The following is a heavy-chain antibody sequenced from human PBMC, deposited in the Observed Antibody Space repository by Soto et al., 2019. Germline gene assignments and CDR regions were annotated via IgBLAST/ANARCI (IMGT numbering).Heavy chain of an antibody. CDR3: TTQTGFDY. V-gene: IGHV3-73*02. Sequence: EVQLVESGGGLVQPGGSLKLSCAASGFTFSGSAMHWVRQASGKGLEWVGRIRSKANSYATAYAASVKGRFTISRDDSKTTAYLQMNSLKTEDTAVYYCTTQTGFDYWGQGTLVTVSS. CDR1: GFTFSGSA. J-gene: IGHJ4*02. D-gene: IGHD7-27*01. CDR2: IRSKANSYAT.